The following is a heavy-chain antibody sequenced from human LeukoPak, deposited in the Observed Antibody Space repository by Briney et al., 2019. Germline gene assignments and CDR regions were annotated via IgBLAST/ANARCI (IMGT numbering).Heavy chain of an antibody. Sequence: SERLSLTRTVSRVSASSIIHYCVWIRQPPGNGLEWIVSIYYSGYTYYNPSLKSRVTISVDTSKNQFSLKLSSVTAADTAVYYCARLVGPDTMVRGVYYYYMDVWGKGTTVTVSS. J-gene: IGHJ6*03. CDR2: IYYSGYT. D-gene: IGHD3-10*01. CDR1: RVSASSIIHY. CDR3: ARLVGPDTMVRGVYYYYMDV. V-gene: IGHV4-39*07.